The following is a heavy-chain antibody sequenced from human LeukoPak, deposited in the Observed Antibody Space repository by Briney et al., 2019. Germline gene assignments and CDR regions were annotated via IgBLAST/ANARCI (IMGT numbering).Heavy chain of an antibody. CDR3: AKASWVSSTDAVR. CDR2: ISGSGGST. Sequence: GGSLRLSCAASGFTFSSYAMNWVRQAPGRGLEWVSAISGSGGSTYYADSVKGRFTLSSDSSRNTVYFQLNNLRVEDTAIYYCAKASWVSSTDAVRWGQGTLVTVSS. CDR1: GFTFSSYA. D-gene: IGHD3-16*01. V-gene: IGHV3-23*01. J-gene: IGHJ4*02.